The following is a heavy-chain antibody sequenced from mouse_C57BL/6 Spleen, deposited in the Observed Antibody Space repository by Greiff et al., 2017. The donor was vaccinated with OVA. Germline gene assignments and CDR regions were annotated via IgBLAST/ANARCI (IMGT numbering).Heavy chain of an antibody. J-gene: IGHJ3*01. CDR2: IDPEDGET. V-gene: IGHV14-2*01. Sequence: EVQRVESGAELVKPGASVKLSCTASGFNIKDYYMHWVKQRPEQGLEWIGRIDPEDGETKYAQKFEGKATITADTSSNTAYLQLSSLTSEDTAVYYCAREWSGFAYWGQGTLVTVSA. CDR3: AREWSGFAY. D-gene: IGHD1-3*01. CDR1: GFNIKDYY.